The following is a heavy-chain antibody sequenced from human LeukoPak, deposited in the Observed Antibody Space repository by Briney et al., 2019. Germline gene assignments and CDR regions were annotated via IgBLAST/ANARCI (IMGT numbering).Heavy chain of an antibody. Sequence: ASVKVSCKTSGYTFSSYGISWVRQAPGQGLEWMGWISAYNGDTNSAPKLQGRVTMTKDTSTSTAYMELRSLRPDDTAVYYCARDLRSSSVYYFDYWGQGTLITVSS. V-gene: IGHV1-18*01. D-gene: IGHD6-6*01. CDR1: GYTFSSYG. J-gene: IGHJ4*02. CDR3: ARDLRSSSVYYFDY. CDR2: ISAYNGDT.